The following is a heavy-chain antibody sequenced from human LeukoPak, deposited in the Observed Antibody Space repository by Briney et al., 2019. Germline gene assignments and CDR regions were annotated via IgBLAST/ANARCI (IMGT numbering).Heavy chain of an antibody. D-gene: IGHD1-26*01. CDR1: GYTFITYG. V-gene: IGHV1-18*01. CDR2: ITPYNGDT. CDR3: ARVAGVSYNYFDS. J-gene: IGHJ4*02. Sequence: ASVNVSCNASGYTFITYGITWVRQAPGQGLEWMGWITPYNGDTNYAQNLQDRVTMTTDTSTSTAYMELRSLRSDDTAVYFCARVAGVSYNYFDSWGQGTLVTVSS.